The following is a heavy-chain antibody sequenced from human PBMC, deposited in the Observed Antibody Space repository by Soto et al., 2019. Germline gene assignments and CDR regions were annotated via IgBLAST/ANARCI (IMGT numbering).Heavy chain of an antibody. CDR1: GFTFSNAW. CDR3: ITSPASLRDYYYYLDV. J-gene: IGHJ6*03. CDR2: IKSKTDGGTT. D-gene: IGHD4-17*01. Sequence: GGSLRLSCAASGFTFSNAWMSWVRQAPGKGLEWVGRIKSKTDGGTTDYAAPVKGRFTISRDDSKNTLYLQMNSLKTEDTAVYYCITSPASLRDYYYYLDVWGKGTAVTVSS. V-gene: IGHV3-15*01.